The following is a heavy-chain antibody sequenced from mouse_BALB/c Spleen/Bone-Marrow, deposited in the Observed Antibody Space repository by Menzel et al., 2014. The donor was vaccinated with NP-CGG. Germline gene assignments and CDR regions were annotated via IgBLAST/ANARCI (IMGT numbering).Heavy chain of an antibody. CDR3: ARAGRYDGNFDY. CDR2: ISSGGSYT. D-gene: IGHD2-14*01. Sequence: EVQLQESGGGLVKPGGSLKLSCAASGFTFSSCAMSWVRQTPEKRLEWVATISSGGSYTYCLDSVKGRFTISRDNAKNTLYLQMSSLRSKDTAMYYCARAGRYDGNFDYWGQGTTLTVSS. CDR1: GFTFSSCA. J-gene: IGHJ2*01. V-gene: IGHV5-9-3*01.